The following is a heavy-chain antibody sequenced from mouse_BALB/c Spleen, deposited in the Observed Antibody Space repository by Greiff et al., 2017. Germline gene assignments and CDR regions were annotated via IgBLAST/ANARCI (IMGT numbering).Heavy chain of an antibody. CDR2: INPGSSTI. V-gene: IGHV4-2*02. CDR3: ARRDYDDAMDY. D-gene: IGHD2-4*01. CDR1: GFDFSRYW. Sequence: EVQLQQSGGGLVQPGGSLNLSCAASGFDFSRYWMSWARQAPGKGQEWIGEINPGSSTINYTPSLKDKFIISRDNAKNTLYLQMSKVRSEDTALYYCARRDYDDAMDYWGQGTSVTVSS. J-gene: IGHJ4*01.